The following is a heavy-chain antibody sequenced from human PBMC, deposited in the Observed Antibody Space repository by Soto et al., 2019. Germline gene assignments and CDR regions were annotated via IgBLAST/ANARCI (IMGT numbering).Heavy chain of an antibody. V-gene: IGHV4-31*03. CDR3: ATVRWELHDAFDI. J-gene: IGHJ3*02. CDR1: GGSISTGGYY. CDR2: IYHSGMT. Sequence: QVQLQESGPGLVKPSQTLSLTCTVSGGSISTGGYYWSWIRQHPGRGLEWIGYIYHSGMTFSNPSLQSRVAIAMDTSENQFSLKLSSVTAAATAVYYCATVRWELHDAFDIWGHGTMVSVSS. D-gene: IGHD4-17*01.